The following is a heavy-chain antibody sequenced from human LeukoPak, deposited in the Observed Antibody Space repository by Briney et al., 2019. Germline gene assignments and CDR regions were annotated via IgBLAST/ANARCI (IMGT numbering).Heavy chain of an antibody. D-gene: IGHD2/OR15-2a*01. V-gene: IGHV5-10-1*01. CDR3: ARHVGIVSPRDV. Sequence: GESLKISCKSSGSTFTSCWISCGRQMPGKVLEWMGKIDPSDSYTNYSPSFQGHVTISADKSISTVYLQWSSLKASDTAMYYCARHVGIVSPRDVWGQGTTVTVSS. CDR2: IDPSDSYT. CDR1: GSTFTSCW. J-gene: IGHJ6*02.